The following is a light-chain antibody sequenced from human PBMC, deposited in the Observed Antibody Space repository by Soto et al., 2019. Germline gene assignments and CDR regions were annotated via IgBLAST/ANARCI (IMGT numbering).Light chain of an antibody. V-gene: IGKV1-5*03. CDR3: QQYDSYST. CDR2: KAS. Sequence: DVQMTQSPSTLSASVGDRVTITCRASQSISNWLAWYQQKPGKAPKLLMYKASSLESGVPSRFSGSGSGTEFTLTISSLQPDDFATYYCQQYDSYSTFGQGTKLEIK. J-gene: IGKJ1*01. CDR1: QSISNW.